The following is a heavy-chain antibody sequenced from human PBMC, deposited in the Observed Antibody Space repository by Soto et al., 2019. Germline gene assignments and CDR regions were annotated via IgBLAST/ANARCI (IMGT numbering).Heavy chain of an antibody. CDR1: GGSITNSNW. Sequence: SETLSLTCTVSGGSITNSNWWSWVRLPPAKGLEWIGDIYHAGSTKYNPSLGRRVTISVDTSNNQFALTLTSVTAADAAVYFCARGPPIVGNTTPLDSWGQGTLVTVSS. D-gene: IGHD1-26*01. CDR2: IYHAGST. CDR3: ARGPPIVGNTTPLDS. J-gene: IGHJ4*02. V-gene: IGHV4-4*02.